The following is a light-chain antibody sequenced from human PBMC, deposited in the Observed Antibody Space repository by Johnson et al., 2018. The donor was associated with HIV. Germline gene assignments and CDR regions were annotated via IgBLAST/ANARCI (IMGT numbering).Light chain of an antibody. V-gene: IGLV1-51*01. Sequence: QSILTQPPSVSAAPGQKVTISCSGSSSNIGNNYVSWYQQLPGTAHKLLIYDNNKRPAGIPDRFSGSKSGTSATLGITGLQTGDEADYYCATWDSSLSAAPYVFGTGTKVTVL. J-gene: IGLJ1*01. CDR3: ATWDSSLSAAPYV. CDR2: DNN. CDR1: SSNIGNNY.